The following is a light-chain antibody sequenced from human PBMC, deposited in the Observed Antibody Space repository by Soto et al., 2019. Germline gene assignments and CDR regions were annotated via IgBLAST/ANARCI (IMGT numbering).Light chain of an antibody. J-gene: IGKJ1*01. CDR3: HQYGSSPQT. Sequence: EIVMTQSPTTLSVSPGDRTTLSCRASQSVSSNLAWYQQKPGQAPRLLIYGASTRATGIPARFSGSGSGTEFTLTISSLQSEDFAVYHCHQYGSSPQTFGQGTKVDIK. CDR1: QSVSSN. CDR2: GAS. V-gene: IGKV3-15*01.